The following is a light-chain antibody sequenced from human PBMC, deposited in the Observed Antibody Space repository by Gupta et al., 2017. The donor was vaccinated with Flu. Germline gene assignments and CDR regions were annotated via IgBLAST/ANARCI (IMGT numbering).Light chain of an antibody. J-gene: IGKJ1*01. V-gene: IGKV1-39*01. CDR1: QNIFSS. Sequence: DIQMTQSPSSLSASVGDRVTITCRASQNIFSSLNWYQQKPGKAPKLLIHAASSLQSGVPSRFSGSRAGTTFSITISSLQPHDNATYYCQQSYSTFWTFGQGTKVELK. CDR2: AAS. CDR3: QQSYSTFWT.